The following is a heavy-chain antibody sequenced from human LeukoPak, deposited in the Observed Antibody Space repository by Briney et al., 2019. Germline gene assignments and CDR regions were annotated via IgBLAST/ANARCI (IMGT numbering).Heavy chain of an antibody. CDR3: AKQLGYCSDGSCYFPY. D-gene: IGHD2-15*01. CDR2: LSGNGNTI. CDR1: GFTFSTYA. J-gene: IGHJ4*02. Sequence: GGSLRLSCAASGFTFSTYAMSWVRQAPGKGLECVSALSGNGNTIYYADSVKGRFTISRDNSKNTLSLQMNSLRAEDTAVYYCAKQLGYCSDGSCYFPYWGQGTLVTVSS. V-gene: IGHV3-23*01.